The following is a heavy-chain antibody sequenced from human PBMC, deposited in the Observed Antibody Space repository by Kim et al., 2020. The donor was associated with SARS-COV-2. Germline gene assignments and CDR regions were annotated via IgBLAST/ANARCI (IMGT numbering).Heavy chain of an antibody. CDR3: ARRGRDGYFPATNFDS. CDR2: ILSNGAST. J-gene: IGHJ4*02. Sequence: GGSLRLSCAASGFTFGGYAMNWVRQAPGEGLEWVSGILSNGASTSYADSVKGRFTISRDNSKNTVFLQMNRLRAEDTAMYFCARRGRDGYFPATNFDSWGEGTLVTVSS. D-gene: IGHD5-12*01. V-gene: IGHV3-23*01. CDR1: GFTFGGYA.